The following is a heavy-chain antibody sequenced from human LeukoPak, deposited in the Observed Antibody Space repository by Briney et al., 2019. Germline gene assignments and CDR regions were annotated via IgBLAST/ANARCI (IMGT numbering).Heavy chain of an antibody. J-gene: IGHJ4*02. D-gene: IGHD6-13*01. CDR1: GGTFSSYA. CDR3: ASPAIPGIAAAGYFDY. CDR2: IIPIFGTA. V-gene: IGHV1-69*13. Sequence: GASVKVSCKASGGTFSSYAISWVRQAPGQGLEWMGGIIPIFGTANYAQKFQGRVTITADESTSTAYMELSSLRSEDTAVYYCASPAIPGIAAAGYFDYWGQGTLVTVSS.